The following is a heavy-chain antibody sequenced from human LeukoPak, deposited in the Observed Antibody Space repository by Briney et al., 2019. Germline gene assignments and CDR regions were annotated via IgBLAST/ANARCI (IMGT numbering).Heavy chain of an antibody. CDR3: ARAGTYYYFDY. CDR2: ITGSGGNT. V-gene: IGHV3-23*01. J-gene: IGHJ4*02. CDR1: GFTFSSYA. D-gene: IGHD1-26*01. Sequence: GGSLRLSCATSGFTFSSYAMGWVRQAPGKGLEWVSGITGSGGNTHYADSVKGRFTISRDNSKNTVYLQMNSLRAEDTAVYYCARAGTYYYFDYWGQGTLVTVSS.